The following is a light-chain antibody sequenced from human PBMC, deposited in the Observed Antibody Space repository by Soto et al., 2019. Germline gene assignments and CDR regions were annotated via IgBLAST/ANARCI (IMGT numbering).Light chain of an antibody. Sequence: DIQMTQSPSSLSASVGDRVTITCRASQSISSNLNWYQQKPGKAPKLLIYDVSTLHSGVPSRFSGSASGTEFTLTISNLESDDFATYYCQQYHRYSTFGQGTKVDIK. CDR2: DVS. CDR1: QSISSN. CDR3: QQYHRYST. V-gene: IGKV1-17*02. J-gene: IGKJ1*01.